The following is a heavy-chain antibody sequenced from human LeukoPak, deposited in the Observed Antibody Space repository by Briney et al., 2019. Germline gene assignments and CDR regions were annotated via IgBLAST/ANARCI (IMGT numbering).Heavy chain of an antibody. CDR1: GGSFSGYY. CDR3: ARGSPMYYYDSSGTRKAFDI. CDR2: INHSGST. D-gene: IGHD3-22*01. V-gene: IGHV4-34*01. J-gene: IGHJ3*02. Sequence: SETLSLTCAVYGGSFSGYYRSWIRQPPGKGLEWIGEINHSGSTNYNPSLKSRVTISVDTSKNQFSLKLSSVTAADTAVYYCARGSPMYYYDSSGTRKAFDIWGQGTMVTVSS.